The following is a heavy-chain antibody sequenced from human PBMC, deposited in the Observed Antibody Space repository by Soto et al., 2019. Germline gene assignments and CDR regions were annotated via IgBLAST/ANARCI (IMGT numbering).Heavy chain of an antibody. V-gene: IGHV1-69*13. D-gene: IGHD1-1*01. CDR3: AGELELTHYYYGMDV. CDR2: IIPIFGTA. CDR1: GGTFSSYA. J-gene: IGHJ6*02. Sequence: GASVKVSCKASGGTFSSYAISWVRQAPGQGLEWMGGIIPIFGTANYAQKFQGRVTITADESTSTAYMELSSLRSEDTAVYYCAGELELTHYYYGMDVWGQGTTVTVSS.